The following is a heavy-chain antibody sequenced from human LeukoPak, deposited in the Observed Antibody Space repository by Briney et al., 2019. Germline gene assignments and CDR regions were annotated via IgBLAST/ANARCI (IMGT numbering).Heavy chain of an antibody. D-gene: IGHD3-22*01. Sequence: GGSLRLSCAASGFTFSRFWMTWVRQAPGKGLEWVSYISGSGSTIYYADSVKGRFTISRDNAKNSLYLQMNSLRAEDTAVYYCARRPGGYDSSGYSDYWGQGTLVTVSS. CDR2: ISGSGSTI. J-gene: IGHJ4*02. V-gene: IGHV3-48*03. CDR3: ARRPGGYDSSGYSDY. CDR1: GFTFSRFW.